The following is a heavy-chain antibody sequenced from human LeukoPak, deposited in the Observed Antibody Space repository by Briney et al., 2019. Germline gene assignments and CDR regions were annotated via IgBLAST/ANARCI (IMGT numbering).Heavy chain of an antibody. D-gene: IGHD2-15*01. CDR3: ARNFPGVGCSGGSCYDY. CDR1: GGSISSSGYY. CDR2: IYYSGTT. V-gene: IGHV4-39*07. J-gene: IGHJ4*02. Sequence: SETLSLTCTVSGGSISSSGYYWGWIRQPPGKGLEWIGIIYYSGTTYYNPSLKSRVTISIDTSKNQFSLKLSSVTAADTAVYFCARNFPGVGCSGGSCYDYWGQGTLVTVSP.